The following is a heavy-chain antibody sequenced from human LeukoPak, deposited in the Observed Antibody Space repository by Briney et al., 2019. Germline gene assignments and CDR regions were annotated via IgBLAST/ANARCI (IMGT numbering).Heavy chain of an antibody. J-gene: IGHJ3*02. CDR1: GGSISSGSYY. D-gene: IGHD2-2*01. CDR2: IYTSGST. Sequence: PSQTLSLTCTVSGGSISSGSYYWSWIRQPAGKGLEWIGRIYTSGSTNYNPSLKSRVTISVDTSKNQFSLKLSSVTAADTAVYYCASTTYQLLGYAFDIWGQGTMVTVSS. CDR3: ASTTYQLLGYAFDI. V-gene: IGHV4-61*02.